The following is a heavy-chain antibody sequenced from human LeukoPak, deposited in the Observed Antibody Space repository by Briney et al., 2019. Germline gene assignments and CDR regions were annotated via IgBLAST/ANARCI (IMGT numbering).Heavy chain of an antibody. CDR1: GFTFSRYW. Sequence: GGSLRLSCAASGFTFSRYWMHWVRQAPGKGLVWVSRINSDGSSTSYADSVKGRFTISRDNAKNTLYLQMNSLRAEDTAVYYCARSMVTIPIPGGYWGQGTLVSVSS. V-gene: IGHV3-74*01. CDR2: INSDGSST. J-gene: IGHJ4*02. CDR3: ARSMVTIPIPGGY. D-gene: IGHD2-2*02.